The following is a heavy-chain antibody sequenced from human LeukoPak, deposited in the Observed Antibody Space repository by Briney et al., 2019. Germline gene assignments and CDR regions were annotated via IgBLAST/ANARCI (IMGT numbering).Heavy chain of an antibody. V-gene: IGHV4-34*01. Sequence: PSETLSLTCAVYGGSFSGYYWSWIRQPPGKGLEWIGEINHSGSTNYNPSLKSRVTISVDTSKNQFSLKLSSVTAADTAVYYCARGSGGSGYYYWGQGTLVTVSS. J-gene: IGHJ4*02. CDR2: INHSGST. D-gene: IGHD3-22*01. CDR3: ARGSGGSGYYY. CDR1: GGSFSGYY.